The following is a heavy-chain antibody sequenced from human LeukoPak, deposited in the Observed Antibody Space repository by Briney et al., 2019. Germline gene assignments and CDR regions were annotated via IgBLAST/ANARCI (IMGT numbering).Heavy chain of an antibody. J-gene: IGHJ4*02. CDR2: ISAYNGNT. Sequence: GASVKVSCKASGYTFTDYYMHWVRQAPGQGLEWMGWISAYNGNTNYAQKLQGRVTMTTDTSTSTAYMELRSLRSDDTAVYYCARDAVPAAMIRGYADYWGQGTLVTVSS. CDR3: ARDAVPAAMIRGYADY. CDR1: GYTFTDYY. D-gene: IGHD2-2*01. V-gene: IGHV1-18*04.